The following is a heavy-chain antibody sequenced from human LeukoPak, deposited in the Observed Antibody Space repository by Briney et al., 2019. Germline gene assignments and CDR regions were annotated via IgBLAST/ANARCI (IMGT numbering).Heavy chain of an antibody. CDR1: GGTFSSYA. CDR2: IIPIFGTA. J-gene: IGHJ6*03. CDR3: ARDFGAPPYSATRGYYMDV. Sequence: GASVKVSCKASGGTFSSYAISWVRQAPGQGLEWMGGIIPIFGTANYAQKFQGRVTITADESTSTAYMELSSLRSDDTAVYYCARDFGAPPYSATRGYYMDVWGKGTTVTVSS. D-gene: IGHD1-26*01. V-gene: IGHV1-69*13.